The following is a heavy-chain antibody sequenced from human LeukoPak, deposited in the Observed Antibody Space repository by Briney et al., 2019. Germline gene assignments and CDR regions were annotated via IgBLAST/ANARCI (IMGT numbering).Heavy chain of an antibody. V-gene: IGHV4-59*01. CDR1: GGSISSYY. J-gene: IGHJ3*02. D-gene: IGHD2-15*01. CDR2: IYYSGST. Sequence: PSETLSLTCTVSGGSISSYYWSWVRQPPGKGLDWIGYIYYSGSTNYNPSLKSRVTISVDTSKNQFSLKLSSVTAADTAVYYCARDKKWRSLAFDIWGQGTMVTVSS. CDR3: ARDKKWRSLAFDI.